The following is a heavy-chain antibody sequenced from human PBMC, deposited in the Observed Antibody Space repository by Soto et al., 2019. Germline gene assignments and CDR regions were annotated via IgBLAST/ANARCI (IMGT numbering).Heavy chain of an antibody. CDR3: ARRTSQQPNWYFDL. CDR1: GGSFSGYY. CDR2: INHSGST. J-gene: IGHJ2*01. D-gene: IGHD6-13*01. Sequence: QGQLQQWGAGLLKPSETLSLTCAVYGGSFSGYYWSWILQPPGKGLAWLGEINHSGSTNYNPSLKSRVTISVDTSKNYFSLKLSSVTAADAAVYYFARRTSQQPNWYFDLWGRGNLVTVSS. V-gene: IGHV4-34*01.